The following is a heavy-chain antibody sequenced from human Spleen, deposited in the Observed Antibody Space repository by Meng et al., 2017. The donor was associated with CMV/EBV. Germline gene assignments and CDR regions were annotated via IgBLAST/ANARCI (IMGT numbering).Heavy chain of an antibody. J-gene: IGHJ4*02. CDR1: GFTVSSNY. CDR3: AKAFSSSWYREYYDY. Sequence: GGSLRLSCAASGFTVSSNYMSWVRQAPGKGLEWVSAITASGGSTYHADSVRGRFTISRDNSKNTLYLQLNSLRVEDTAVYYCAKAFSSSWYREYYDYWGQGTLVTVSS. CDR2: ITASGGST. V-gene: IGHV3-23*01. D-gene: IGHD6-13*01.